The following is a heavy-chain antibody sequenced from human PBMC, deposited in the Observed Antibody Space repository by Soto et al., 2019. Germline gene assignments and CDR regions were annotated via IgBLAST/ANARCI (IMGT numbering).Heavy chain of an antibody. J-gene: IGHJ6*03. CDR2: INHSGST. CDR1: GGSFNGYY. Sequence: SETLSLTCAVYGGSFNGYYWSWIRQPPGKGLEWIGEINHSGSTNYNPSLKSRVTISVDTSKNQFSLKLSSVTAADTAVYYCARGGRFLEWLLHYYYYMDVWGKGTTVTVSS. CDR3: ARGGRFLEWLLHYYYYMDV. V-gene: IGHV4-34*01. D-gene: IGHD3-3*01.